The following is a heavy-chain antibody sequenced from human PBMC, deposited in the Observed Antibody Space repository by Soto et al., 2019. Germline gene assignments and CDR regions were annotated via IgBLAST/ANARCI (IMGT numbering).Heavy chain of an antibody. CDR2: IYYSGST. J-gene: IGHJ4*02. D-gene: IGHD1-1*01. Sequence: PSETLSLTCTVSGGSISSGDYYWSWIRQPPGKGLEWIGYIYYSGSTYYNPSLKSRVTISVDTSKNQFSLKLSSVTAADTAVYYCARVDDLYYFDYWGQGTLVTVSS. V-gene: IGHV4-30-4*01. CDR1: GGSISSGDYY. CDR3: ARVDDLYYFDY.